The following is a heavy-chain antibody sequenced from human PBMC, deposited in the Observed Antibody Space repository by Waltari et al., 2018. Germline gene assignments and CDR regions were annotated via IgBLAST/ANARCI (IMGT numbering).Heavy chain of an antibody. J-gene: IGHJ6*03. V-gene: IGHV3-21*01. CDR1: GFNCNSYT. CDR3: ASHLEDYYYYMDV. CDR2: IGANGDYI. Sequence: EVQLVESGGGLVTPGGSLTLSCAAPGFNCNSYTMNWVRQAPGKGLEWVSSIGANGDYIYYADSVKGRFTTSRDNARNSLYLQMTSLRAEDTAVYFCASHLEDYYYYMDVWGKGTTVTVSS.